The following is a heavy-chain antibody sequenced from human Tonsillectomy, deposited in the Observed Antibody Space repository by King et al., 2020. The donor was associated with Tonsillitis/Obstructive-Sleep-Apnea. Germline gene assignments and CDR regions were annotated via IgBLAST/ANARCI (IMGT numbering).Heavy chain of an antibody. CDR2: IYYSGST. CDR3: ASGPPRAPYLYYFDN. J-gene: IGHJ4*02. Sequence: VQLQESGPGLVKPSETLSLTCTVSGGSISSYYWSWIRPPPGKGLEWIGYIYYSGSTNYNPSLKSRVTISVDTSKNQFSLKLSSVTAAHTAVYYCASGPPRAPYLYYFDNWGQAALVTVSS. V-gene: IGHV4-59*01. CDR1: GGSISSYY. D-gene: IGHD2/OR15-2a*01.